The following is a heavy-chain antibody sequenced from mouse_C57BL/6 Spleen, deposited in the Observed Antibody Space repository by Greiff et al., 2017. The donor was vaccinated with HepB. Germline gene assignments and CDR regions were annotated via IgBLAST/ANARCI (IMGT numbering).Heavy chain of an antibody. V-gene: IGHV5-4*01. CDR3: ARDEGYDGAMDY. D-gene: IGHD2-2*01. CDR1: GFTFSSYA. Sequence: EVQLVESGGGLVKPGGSLKLSCAASGFTFSSYAMSWVRQTPEKRLEWVATISDGGSYTYYPDNVKGRFTISRDNAKNNLYLQMSHLKSEDTAMYYCARDEGYDGAMDYWGQGTSVTVSS. J-gene: IGHJ4*01. CDR2: ISDGGSYT.